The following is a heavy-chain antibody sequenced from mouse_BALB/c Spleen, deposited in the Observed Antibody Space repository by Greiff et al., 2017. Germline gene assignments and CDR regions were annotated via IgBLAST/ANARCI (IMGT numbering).Heavy chain of an antibody. CDR2: ISSGGSYT. CDR1: GFTFSSYG. J-gene: IGHJ4*01. Sequence: EVKLVESGGDLVKPGGSLKLSCAASGFTFSSYGMSWVRQTPDKRLEWVATISSGGSYTYYPDSVKGRFTISRDNAKNTLYLQMSSLKSEDTAMYYCARHGLSTMITKAYAMDYWGQGTSVTVSS. CDR3: ARHGLSTMITKAYAMDY. V-gene: IGHV5-6*01. D-gene: IGHD2-4*01.